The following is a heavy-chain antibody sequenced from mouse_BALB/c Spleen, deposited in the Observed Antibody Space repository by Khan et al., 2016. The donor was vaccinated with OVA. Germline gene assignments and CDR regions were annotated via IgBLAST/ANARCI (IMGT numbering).Heavy chain of an antibody. Sequence: EVQLQQSGAELVRPGALVKVSCKASAFNIKDYYMHWVKQRPEQGLEWIGWIDPENGDTKYDPKFQGKASMTADTSSNTAYLQLGSRTSQDTAVYYFARDGYSPWFAYWGQGTLVTVSA. V-gene: IGHV14-1*02. CDR2: IDPENGDT. D-gene: IGHD2-3*01. J-gene: IGHJ3*01. CDR1: AFNIKDYY. CDR3: ARDGYSPWFAY.